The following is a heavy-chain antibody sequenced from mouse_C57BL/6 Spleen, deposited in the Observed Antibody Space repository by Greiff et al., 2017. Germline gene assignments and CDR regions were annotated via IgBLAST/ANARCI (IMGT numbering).Heavy chain of an antibody. V-gene: IGHV1-64*01. Sequence: QVQLQQPGAELVKPGASVKLSCKASGYTFTSYWMHWVKQRPGQGLEWIGMIHPNSGSTNYNEKFKSKATLTVDKSSSTAYMQLSSLTSEDSAVYYCARSHHITTVVDWYFDVWGTGTTVTVSS. CDR2: IHPNSGST. J-gene: IGHJ1*03. CDR3: ARSHHITTVVDWYFDV. D-gene: IGHD1-1*01. CDR1: GYTFTSYW.